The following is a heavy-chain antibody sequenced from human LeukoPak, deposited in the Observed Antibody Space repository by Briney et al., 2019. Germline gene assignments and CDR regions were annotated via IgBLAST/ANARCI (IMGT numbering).Heavy chain of an antibody. CDR1: GFTFRNYV. J-gene: IGHJ4*02. CDR2: TSSDLNVK. V-gene: IGHV3-30-3*01. CDR3: ARDSGSYYAPRAPDY. D-gene: IGHD1-26*01. Sequence: PGGSLRLSCAASGFTFRNYVIHWVRQAPGKGLEWVAVTSSDLNVKLYADSVKGRFTISRDNSKNTLYLQMNSLRAEDTAVYYCARDSGSYYAPRAPDYWGQGTLVTVSS.